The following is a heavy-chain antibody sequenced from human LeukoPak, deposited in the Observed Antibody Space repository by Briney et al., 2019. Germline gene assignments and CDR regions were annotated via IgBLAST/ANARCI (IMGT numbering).Heavy chain of an antibody. CDR2: IYWNDGE. Sequence: ESGPTLVKPTQTLTLTCTFSGFSLRTGGVGVAWIRQPPGKALEWLAVIYWNDGERYNPSLKNRLTITKDTSKNQVVLTMTNMDPVDTATYFCAHRRDLVSTTTFDYWGQGALVTISS. CDR3: AHRRDLVSTTTFDY. J-gene: IGHJ4*02. D-gene: IGHD5/OR15-5a*01. CDR1: GFSLRTGGVG. V-gene: IGHV2-5*01.